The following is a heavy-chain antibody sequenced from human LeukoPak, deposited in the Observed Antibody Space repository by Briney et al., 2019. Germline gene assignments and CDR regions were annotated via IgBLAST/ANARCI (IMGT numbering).Heavy chain of an antibody. CDR1: GGTFSSYA. D-gene: IGHD3-3*01. Sequence: ASVKVSCKASGGTFSSYAISWVRQAPGQGLKWMGGIIPIFGTANYAQKFQGRVTITADESTSTAYMELSSLRSEDTAVYYCARVPAGGGYYTRYYYYGMDVWGQGTTVTVSS. V-gene: IGHV1-69*13. CDR3: ARVPAGGGYYTRYYYYGMDV. CDR2: IIPIFGTA. J-gene: IGHJ6*02.